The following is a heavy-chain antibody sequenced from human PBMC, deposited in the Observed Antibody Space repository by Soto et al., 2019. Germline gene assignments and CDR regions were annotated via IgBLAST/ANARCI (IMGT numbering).Heavy chain of an antibody. CDR1: GGSFSGYY. V-gene: IGHV4-34*01. J-gene: IGHJ4*02. D-gene: IGHD3-22*01. CDR3: WALNYYDSSGRAC. CDR2: INHSGST. Sequence: QVQLQQWGAGLLKPSETLSLTCAVYGGSFSGYYWSWIRQPPGKGLEWIGEINHSGSTNYNPSLKRRVTISVDTSKSQSSLKLSSVTAADTAVYYCWALNYYDSSGRACWGQGTLVTVSS.